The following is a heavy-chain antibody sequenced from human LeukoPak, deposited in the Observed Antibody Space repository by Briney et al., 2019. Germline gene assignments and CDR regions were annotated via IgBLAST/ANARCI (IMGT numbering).Heavy chain of an antibody. CDR1: GGSFSGYY. J-gene: IGHJ4*02. CDR2: XXXXGST. V-gene: IGHV4-34*01. CDR3: ARARKWYYGSGSYYPYYFDY. D-gene: IGHD3-10*01. Sequence: SETLSLTCAVYGGSFSGYYWSWIRQPPGKGLXXXXXXXXXGSTNYNPSLKSRVTISVDTSKNQFSLKLSSVTAADTAVYYCARARKWYYGSGSYYPYYFDYWGQGTLVTVSS.